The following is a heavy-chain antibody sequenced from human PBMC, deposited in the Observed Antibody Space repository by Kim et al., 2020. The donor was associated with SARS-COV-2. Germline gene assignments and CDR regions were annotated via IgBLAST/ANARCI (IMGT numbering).Heavy chain of an antibody. Sequence: GGSLRLSCAASGFTFSNAWMSWVRQAPGKGLEWVGRIKSKTDGGTTDYAAPVKGRFTISRDDSKNTLYLQMNSLKTEDTAVYYCTTDPVFTMIVVVKGYYYYGMDVWGQGTTVTVSS. CDR1: GFTFSNAW. D-gene: IGHD3-22*01. CDR2: IKSKTDGGTT. V-gene: IGHV3-15*01. CDR3: TTDPVFTMIVVVKGYYYYGMDV. J-gene: IGHJ6*02.